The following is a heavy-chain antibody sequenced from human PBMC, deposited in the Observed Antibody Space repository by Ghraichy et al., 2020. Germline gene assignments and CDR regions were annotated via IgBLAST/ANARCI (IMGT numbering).Heavy chain of an antibody. CDR3: ANGGNSLDF. CDR1: GASISRNN. J-gene: IGHJ4*02. Sequence: SETLSLTCTVSGASISRNNWSWIRQPPGKGLEWIGWIYYNGDTNYNPSLKSRVTISVDASKNQFYLKLSSVTAADTAVYYCANGGNSLDFWGQGTLVTVSS. D-gene: IGHD4-23*01. CDR2: IYYNGDT. V-gene: IGHV4-59*03.